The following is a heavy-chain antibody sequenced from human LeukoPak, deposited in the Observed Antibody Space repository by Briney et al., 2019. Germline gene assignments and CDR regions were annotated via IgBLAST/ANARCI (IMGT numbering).Heavy chain of an antibody. V-gene: IGHV1-2*02. CDR2: INPNTGGT. J-gene: IGHJ3*01. D-gene: IGHD3-3*01. CDR1: GYTLTELS. CDR3: ARVRTKTIFGASDAFDL. Sequence: ASVKVSCKVSGYTLTELSMHWVRQAPGQGLAWMGWINPNTGGTNFAPKFQSRLTLTSDTPMRTAYMELSSLKSDDTAVYYCARVRTKTIFGASDAFDLWGQGTLVTVSS.